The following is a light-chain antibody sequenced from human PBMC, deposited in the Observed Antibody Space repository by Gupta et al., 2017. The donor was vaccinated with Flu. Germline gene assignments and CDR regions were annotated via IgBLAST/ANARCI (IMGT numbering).Light chain of an antibody. CDR1: QSVSSN. V-gene: IGKV3-15*01. Sequence: EIVMTQSPATLSVSPGERATLSCRASQSVSSNLAWYQQKPGQAPRLLIYGASTRATGIPARFSGSGAGTEFTLTISSRQSEDFAVYYCQQYNNWHPRDSFGQGTKLEIK. J-gene: IGKJ2*03. CDR3: QQYNNWHPRDS. CDR2: GAS.